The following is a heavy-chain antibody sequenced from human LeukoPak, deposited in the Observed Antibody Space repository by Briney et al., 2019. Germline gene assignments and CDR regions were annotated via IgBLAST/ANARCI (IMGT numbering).Heavy chain of an antibody. D-gene: IGHD5-24*01. V-gene: IGHV3-53*01. CDR1: GFTVSSNY. Sequence: PGGSLRLSSAASGFTVSSNYMSWVRQAPGKGLEWVSVIYSGGSTYYADSVKGRFTISRDNSKNTLYLQMNSLRAEDTAVYYCARVERWLQFSLIDYWGQGTLVTVSS. CDR3: ARVERWLQFSLIDY. CDR2: IYSGGST. J-gene: IGHJ4*02.